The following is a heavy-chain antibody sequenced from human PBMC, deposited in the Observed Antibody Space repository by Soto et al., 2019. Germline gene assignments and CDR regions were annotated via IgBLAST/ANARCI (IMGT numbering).Heavy chain of an antibody. V-gene: IGHV4-39*01. Sequence: QVELQQSGPGVVRASETLSLTCSVSGASISKTSSYWGWIRQPPGKGLEWIGSINYSGTAYYSPSLRSRATLWVDTSANQFSLRLMSVTAADTAFYFCVRRVNIPSWYFDLWGREKPVIVSS. CDR1: GASISKTSSY. CDR3: VRRVNIPSWYFDL. D-gene: IGHD2-21*01. J-gene: IGHJ2*01. CDR2: INYSGTA.